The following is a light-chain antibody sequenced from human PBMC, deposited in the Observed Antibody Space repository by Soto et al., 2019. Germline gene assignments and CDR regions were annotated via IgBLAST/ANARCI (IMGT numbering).Light chain of an antibody. CDR2: VGTGGIVG. Sequence: QSALTQPPSASASPGASVTLTCTLSSGYSNYKVDWYQQRPGKGPRFVMRVGTGGIVGSKGDGIPDRFSVLGSGLNRYLTIKNIQEEDESDYHCGADHGSGSNFVSWVFGGGTKLTVL. CDR1: SGYSNYK. J-gene: IGLJ3*02. V-gene: IGLV9-49*01. CDR3: GADHGSGSNFVSWV.